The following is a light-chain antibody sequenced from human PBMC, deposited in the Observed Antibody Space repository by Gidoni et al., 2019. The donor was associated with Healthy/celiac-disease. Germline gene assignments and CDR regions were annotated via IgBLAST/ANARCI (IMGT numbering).Light chain of an antibody. CDR1: QSISSY. CDR3: QQRSNWPHT. V-gene: IGKV3-11*01. J-gene: IGKJ4*01. CDR2: AAS. Sequence: EFVLTQSPATLSLSPGERATLSCRASQSISSYLAWYQQKPGQAPRLLIYAASNMATGIPARFSGSGSGTDFTLTISSLEPEDFAAYYCQQRSNWPHTFGGGTKVEIK.